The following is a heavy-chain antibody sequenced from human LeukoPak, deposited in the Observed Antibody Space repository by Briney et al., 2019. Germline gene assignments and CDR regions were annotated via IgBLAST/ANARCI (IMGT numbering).Heavy chain of an antibody. D-gene: IGHD1-20*01. Sequence: PGGSLRLSCAASGFTFSNYAMSWVRQAPGKGLEWVSAISGSGGSTYYADSVKGRFTISRDNSKNTLYLQMNSLRAEDTAVYYCAKGFNNWSRMYYFDYWGQGTLVTVSS. CDR2: ISGSGGST. CDR3: AKGFNNWSRMYYFDY. V-gene: IGHV3-23*01. CDR1: GFTFSNYA. J-gene: IGHJ4*02.